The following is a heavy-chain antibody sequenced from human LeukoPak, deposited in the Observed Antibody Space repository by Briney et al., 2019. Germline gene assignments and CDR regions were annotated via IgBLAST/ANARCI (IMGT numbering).Heavy chain of an antibody. Sequence: ASVKVSCKASGYTFTSYGISWVRQAPGQGLEWMGWISAYNGNTNYAQKLQGRVTMATDTSTSTAYMELRSLRSDDTAVYYCARDRRATISFDYWGQGTLVTVSS. J-gene: IGHJ4*02. D-gene: IGHD5-12*01. V-gene: IGHV1-18*01. CDR1: GYTFTSYG. CDR3: ARDRRATISFDY. CDR2: ISAYNGNT.